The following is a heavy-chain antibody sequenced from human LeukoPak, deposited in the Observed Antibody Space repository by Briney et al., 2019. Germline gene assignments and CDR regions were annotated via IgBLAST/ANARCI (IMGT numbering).Heavy chain of an antibody. CDR2: ISNDGDTK. CDR1: GFRFSDYR. D-gene: IGHD4-17*01. V-gene: IGHV3-30*07. Sequence: PGGSLRLSCAASGFRFSDYRMHWVRQSPGKGLVCVAVISNDGDTKSYARSVKGRFTISRDNSKNTLYLQMNSLRAEDTAVYYCAREGTVKNWYFDLWGRGTLVTVSS. CDR3: AREGTVKNWYFDL. J-gene: IGHJ2*01.